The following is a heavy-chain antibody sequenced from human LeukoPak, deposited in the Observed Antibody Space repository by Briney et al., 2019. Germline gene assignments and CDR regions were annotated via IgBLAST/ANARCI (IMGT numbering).Heavy chain of an antibody. Sequence: GASVKVSCKASGYTFTSYDINWVRQATGQGLEWMGWMNPNSGNTGYAQKFQGRVTMTRNTSISTAYMELSSLRSEDTAVYYCARRHSRRITIFGVVIRPPYYYMDVWGKGTTVTVS. CDR3: ARRHSRRITIFGVVIRPPYYYMDV. CDR2: MNPNSGNT. CDR1: GYTFTSYD. D-gene: IGHD3-3*01. V-gene: IGHV1-8*01. J-gene: IGHJ6*03.